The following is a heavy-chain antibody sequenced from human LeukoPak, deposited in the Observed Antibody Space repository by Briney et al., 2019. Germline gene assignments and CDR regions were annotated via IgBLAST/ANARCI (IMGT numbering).Heavy chain of an antibody. D-gene: IGHD2-2*01. CDR1: GGTFSSYA. CDR3: ARGSIVVVPAALEDFDY. Sequence: ASVKVSCKASGGTFSSYAISWVRQAPGQGPEWMGGIIPIFGTANYAQKFQGRVTITADESTSTAYMELSRLRSDDTAVYYCARGSIVVVPAALEDFDYWGQGTLVTVSS. V-gene: IGHV1-69*13. J-gene: IGHJ4*02. CDR2: IIPIFGTA.